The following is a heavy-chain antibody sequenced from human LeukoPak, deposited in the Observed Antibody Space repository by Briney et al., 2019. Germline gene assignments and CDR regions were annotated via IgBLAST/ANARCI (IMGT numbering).Heavy chain of an antibody. CDR3: ARGGRGRNWFDP. Sequence: SETLSLTCTVSGDSVASGGYYWNWIRQPPGKGLEWIGYIYYSVSTNYNLSLKSRVTISVDTSENQYSLKLTSVTAADTAVYYCARGGRGRNWFDPWGQGTLVTVSS. CDR1: GDSVASGGYY. J-gene: IGHJ5*02. D-gene: IGHD3-10*01. CDR2: IYYSVST. V-gene: IGHV4-61*08.